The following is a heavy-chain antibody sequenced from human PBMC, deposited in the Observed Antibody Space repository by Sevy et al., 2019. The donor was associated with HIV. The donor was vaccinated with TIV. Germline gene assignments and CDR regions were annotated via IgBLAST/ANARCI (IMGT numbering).Heavy chain of an antibody. J-gene: IGHJ3*02. V-gene: IGHV4-4*02. D-gene: IGHD3-22*01. Sequence: GSLRLSCAASGFAFSSSWMTWVRQAPGKGLEWLGEISHSGSTNYNPSLKSRVTMSVDKSKMQVSLRLTSVTAADTAVYYCARDGSKGDTSGYFAFDIWGQGTMVTVSS. CDR2: ISHSGST. CDR3: ARDGSKGDTSGYFAFDI. CDR1: GFAFSSSW.